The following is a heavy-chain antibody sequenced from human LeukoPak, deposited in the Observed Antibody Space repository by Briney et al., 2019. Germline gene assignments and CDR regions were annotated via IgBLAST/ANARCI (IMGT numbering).Heavy chain of an antibody. D-gene: IGHD1/OR15-1a*01. J-gene: IGHJ4*02. CDR1: GYTFTRYG. V-gene: IGHV1-18*01. CDR2: ISAYNGNT. CDR3: AREMGPGGVAQAGTTFDY. Sequence: ASVNVSCKASGYTFTRYGISWVRQAPGQGLEWMGRISAYNGNTNYAQKLQGRVTMTTDTTTSTAYMELRSLRSDDTAVYYCAREMGPGGVAQAGTTFDYWGQGTLVTVSS.